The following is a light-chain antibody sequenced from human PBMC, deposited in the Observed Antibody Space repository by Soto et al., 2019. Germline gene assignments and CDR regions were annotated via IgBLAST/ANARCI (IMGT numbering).Light chain of an antibody. CDR3: QKYNSAPLT. J-gene: IGKJ3*01. Sequence: DIQMTQSPSSLSAFVGGRVTITCRASQGISNSLAWYQHKPGKGPKLLIYAASPLQSGVPSRFSGSGSGTDFTLTISSLQPEDVATYYCQKYNSAPLTFGPGTKVDIK. CDR2: AAS. V-gene: IGKV1-27*01. CDR1: QGISNS.